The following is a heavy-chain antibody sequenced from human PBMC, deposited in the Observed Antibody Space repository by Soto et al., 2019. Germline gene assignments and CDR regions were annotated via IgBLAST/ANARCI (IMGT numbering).Heavy chain of an antibody. J-gene: IGHJ6*03. CDR2: MNPNSGNT. D-gene: IGHD2-15*01. CDR1: GYAFSSYD. CDR3: ASRGISRSYYYYYMDV. Sequence: ASVNVSCKAAGYAFSSYDINWVRQATGQGLEWMGWMNPNSGNTGYAQKFQGRVTMTRNTSISTAYMELSSLRSEDTAVYYCASRGISRSYYYYYMDVWGKGTTVTVSS. V-gene: IGHV1-8*01.